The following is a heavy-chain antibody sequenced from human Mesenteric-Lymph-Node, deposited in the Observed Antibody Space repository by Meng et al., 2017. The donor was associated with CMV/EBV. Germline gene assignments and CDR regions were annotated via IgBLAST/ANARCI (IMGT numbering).Heavy chain of an antibody. J-gene: IGHJ4*02. CDR3: ANLGHCSSTSCY. D-gene: IGHD2-2*01. V-gene: IGHV3-7*01. CDR1: GFFLSSYG. Sequence: GGSLRLSCAASGFFLSSYGMSWVRQAPGKGLEWVANIKQDGSEKYYVDSVKGRFTISRDNAKNSLYLQMNSLRAEDTAVYYCANLGHCSSTSCYWGQGTLVTVSS. CDR2: IKQDGSEK.